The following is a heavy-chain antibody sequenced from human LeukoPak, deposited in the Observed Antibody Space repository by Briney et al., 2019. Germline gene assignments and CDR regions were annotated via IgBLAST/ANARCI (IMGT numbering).Heavy chain of an antibody. CDR3: ARGTGAGPVPFDP. Sequence: PSETLSLTCTVSGGSINSYYWSWIRQPPGKGLHWIGYIFSAGSTNYNPSLKSRVTISVDTSKNQFSLKLNSMTAADTAVYYCARGTGAGPVPFDPWGQGTLITVSS. CDR2: IFSAGST. V-gene: IGHV4-59*01. J-gene: IGHJ5*02. D-gene: IGHD7-27*01. CDR1: GGSINSYY.